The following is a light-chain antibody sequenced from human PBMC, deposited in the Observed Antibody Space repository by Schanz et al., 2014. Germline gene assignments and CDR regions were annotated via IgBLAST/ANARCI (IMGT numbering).Light chain of an antibody. CDR2: STN. Sequence: QSVLTQPPSASGTPGQRVTISCSGSSSNIGTNTVIWYQQLPGTAPKLLIHSTNQRPSGVPDRFSGSKSGTSASLAISGLQSEDEADYYCWSYAGSYTWVFGGGTKLTVL. CDR1: SSNIGTNT. CDR3: WSYAGSYTWV. V-gene: IGLV1-44*01. J-gene: IGLJ3*02.